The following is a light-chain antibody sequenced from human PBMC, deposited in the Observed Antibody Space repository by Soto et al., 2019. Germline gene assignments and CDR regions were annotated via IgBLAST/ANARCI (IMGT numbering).Light chain of an antibody. Sequence: QSALTQPASVSGSPGQSITISCTGTSSDIGGYNSVSWYQHHPGRAPRLIIYEVTNRPSGVSNRFSASKSGNTASLTISGLQAEDEADYYCTSYTPIVTLGSVFGTGTKVTVL. CDR2: EVT. J-gene: IGLJ1*01. CDR1: SSDIGGYNS. V-gene: IGLV2-14*01. CDR3: TSYTPIVTLGSV.